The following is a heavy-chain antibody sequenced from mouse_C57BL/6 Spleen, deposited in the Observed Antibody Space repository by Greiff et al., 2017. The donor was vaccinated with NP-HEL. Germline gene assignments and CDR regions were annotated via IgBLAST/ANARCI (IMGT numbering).Heavy chain of an antibody. CDR2: IYPSDSET. CDR3: ARPYYGSSYDWYFDV. J-gene: IGHJ1*03. CDR1: GYTFTSYW. V-gene: IGHV1-61*01. Sequence: QVQLQQSGAELVRPGSSVKLSCKASGYTFTSYWMDWVKQRPGQGLEWIGNIYPSDSETHYNQKFKDKATLTVDKSSSTAYMQLSSLTSEDSAVSSCARPYYGSSYDWYFDVWGTGTTVTVSS. D-gene: IGHD1-1*01.